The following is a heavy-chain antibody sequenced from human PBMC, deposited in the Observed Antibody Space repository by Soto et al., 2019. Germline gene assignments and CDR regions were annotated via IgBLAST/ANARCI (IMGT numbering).Heavy chain of an antibody. J-gene: IGHJ3*02. CDR2: INGDGSYT. V-gene: IGHV3-74*01. Sequence: EVQLVESGGGLVQPGGSLRLSCAASGFTFSTYWMHWVRQAPEKGLLWVSHINGDGSYTDFADSVKGRFTISRDIAKNTVYLQMQSLRVEDTAVYFCVRTWHGFDIWGPGTMVTVSS. CDR3: VRTWHGFDI. CDR1: GFTFSTYW.